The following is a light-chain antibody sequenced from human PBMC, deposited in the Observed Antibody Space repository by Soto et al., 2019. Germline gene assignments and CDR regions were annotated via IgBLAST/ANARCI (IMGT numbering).Light chain of an antibody. CDR2: KAS. CDR3: LQDYNYPWT. J-gene: IGKJ1*01. V-gene: IGKV1-5*03. Sequence: DIQMTQSPSTLSASVGARVTITCRASQSISSWLAWYQQKPGKAPKLLIYKASSLESGVPSRFSGSGSGTEFTLTISSLQPDEFATYYCLQDYNYPWTFGQGTKVDIK. CDR1: QSISSW.